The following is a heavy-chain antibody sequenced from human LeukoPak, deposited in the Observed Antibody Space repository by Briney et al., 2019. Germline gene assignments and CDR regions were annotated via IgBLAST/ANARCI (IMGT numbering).Heavy chain of an antibody. CDR2: IYHSGST. CDR1: GYSISSGYY. CDR3: ARQRGRNWFDP. Sequence: SETLSLTXAVSGYSISSGYYWGWIRQPPGKGLEWIGSIYHSGSTYYNPSLKSRVTLSVDTSKNQFSLKLNSVTAADTAVYYCARQRGRNWFDPWGQRTLVTVSS. D-gene: IGHD3-16*01. J-gene: IGHJ5*02. V-gene: IGHV4-38-2*01.